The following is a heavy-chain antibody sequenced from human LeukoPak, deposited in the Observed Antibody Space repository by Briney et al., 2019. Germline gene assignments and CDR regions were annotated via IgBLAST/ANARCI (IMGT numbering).Heavy chain of an antibody. J-gene: IGHJ3*02. CDR2: IFYRGST. Sequence: SETLSLTCTVSGGSISSYFWNWIRQPPGKGLEWIGYIFYRGSTNYNPSLKSRVTISIDTSKNQFSLKLSSVTAADTAVYYCARHRWKLYDAFDIWGQGTMVTVSS. V-gene: IGHV4-59*01. CDR3: ARHRWKLYDAFDI. CDR1: GGSISSYF. D-gene: IGHD2-15*01.